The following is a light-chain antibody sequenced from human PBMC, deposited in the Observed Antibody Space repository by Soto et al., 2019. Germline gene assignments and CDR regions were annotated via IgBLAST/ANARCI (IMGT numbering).Light chain of an antibody. V-gene: IGKV3-20*01. CDR3: QQYATSPT. CDR2: GAS. CDR1: QSVTSSY. Sequence: EIVLTQSPGTLSLSPGERATLSCRASQSVTSSYLAWYQHKPGQAPRLLFYGASSRATGIPDRFSGSGSGTDFALTISSLEPEDFAVYYCQQYATSPTFGQGTKLEI. J-gene: IGKJ2*01.